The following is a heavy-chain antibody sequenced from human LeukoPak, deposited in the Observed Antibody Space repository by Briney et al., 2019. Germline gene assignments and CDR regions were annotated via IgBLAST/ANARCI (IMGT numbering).Heavy chain of an antibody. CDR3: ARVDYYPSGTYINWFDP. J-gene: IGHJ5*02. V-gene: IGHV4-31*03. D-gene: IGHD3-10*01. CDR1: GGSISSGGYY. CDR2: IAESGST. Sequence: KPSQTLSLTCTVSGGSISSGGYYWSWIRQHPGKGLEWIGHIAESGSTYHSPSLKSRVTISVDTSKNQFSLKLSSVTAADTAVYYCARVDYYPSGTYINWFDPWGQGTQVTVSS.